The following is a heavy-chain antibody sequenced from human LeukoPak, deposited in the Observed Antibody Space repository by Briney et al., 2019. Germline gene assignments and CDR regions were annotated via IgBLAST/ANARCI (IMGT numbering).Heavy chain of an antibody. CDR1: GFHFINSY. CDR3: ARDKIVGATYFDY. J-gene: IGHJ4*02. CDR2: ISGSGSDI. V-gene: IGHV3-11*04. Sequence: GGALLLSCVVSGFHFINSYMTWIRQTPGKGLEALAYISGSGSDIYYADSVKGRFTISRDNAKNSLYLQLNSLRAEDTAVYYCARDKIVGATYFDYWGQGTLVTVSS. D-gene: IGHD1-26*01.